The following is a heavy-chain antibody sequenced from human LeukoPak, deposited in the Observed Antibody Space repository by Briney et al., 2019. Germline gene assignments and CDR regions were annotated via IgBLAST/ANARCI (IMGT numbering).Heavy chain of an antibody. CDR3: ARKGYYPKYYFDY. V-gene: IGHV4-34*01. Sequence: PSETLSLTCAVYGGSFSGYYWSWIRQPPGKGLEWIGEINHSGSTNYNPSLKSRVPISVDTSKNQFSLKLSSVTAADTAVYYCARKGYYPKYYFDYWGQGTLVTVSS. D-gene: IGHD3-10*01. J-gene: IGHJ4*02. CDR2: INHSGST. CDR1: GGSFSGYY.